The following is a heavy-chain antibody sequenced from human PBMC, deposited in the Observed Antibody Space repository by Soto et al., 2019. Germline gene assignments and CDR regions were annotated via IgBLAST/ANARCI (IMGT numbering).Heavy chain of an antibody. CDR3: ARALAVAGTRAFDI. V-gene: IGHV4-31*03. CDR1: VGSISSGGYY. CDR2: IYYSGST. D-gene: IGHD6-19*01. Sequence: QVQLQESGPGLVKPSQTLSLTCPFSVGSISSGGYYWSWFRQHPGKGLEWIGYIYYSGSTYYNPSLKSRVTISVDTSKNQFSLKLSSVTAADTAVYYCARALAVAGTRAFDIWGQGTMVTVSS. J-gene: IGHJ3*02.